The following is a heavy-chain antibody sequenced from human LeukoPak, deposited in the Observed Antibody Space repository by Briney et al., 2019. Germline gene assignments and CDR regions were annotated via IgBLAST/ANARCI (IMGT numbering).Heavy chain of an antibody. CDR2: ISAYNGNT. D-gene: IGHD3-10*01. J-gene: IGHJ5*02. V-gene: IGHV1-18*01. CDR3: ARVSSPYGSGSYGLWFDP. CDR1: GYTFTSYG. Sequence: ASVKVSCKASGYTFTSYGISWVRQAPGQGLEWMGWISAYNGNTNYAQKLQGRVTMTTDTSTSTAYMELRSLRPDDTAVYYCARVSSPYGSGSYGLWFDPWGQGTLVTVSS.